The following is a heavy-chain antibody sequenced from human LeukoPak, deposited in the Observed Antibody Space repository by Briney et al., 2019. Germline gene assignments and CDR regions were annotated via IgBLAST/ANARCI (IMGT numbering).Heavy chain of an antibody. V-gene: IGHV3-23*01. CDR3: AKDPQQWLTNNWFDP. CDR2: ISGSGGST. D-gene: IGHD6-19*01. Sequence: AGGSLRLSCAASGFTFSSYAMRWVRQAPGKGVEWVSAISGSGGSTYYADSVKGRFTISRDNSKNTLYLQMNSLRAEDTAVYYCAKDPQQWLTNNWFDPWGQGTLVTVSS. CDR1: GFTFSSYA. J-gene: IGHJ5*02.